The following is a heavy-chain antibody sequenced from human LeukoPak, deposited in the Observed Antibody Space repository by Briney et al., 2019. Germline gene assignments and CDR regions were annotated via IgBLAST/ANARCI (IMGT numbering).Heavy chain of an antibody. D-gene: IGHD6-6*01. Sequence: GGSLRLSCAASGFTFSSYWMHWVRQAPGKGLVWVSRINTDGSSTSYAGSVKGRFTISRDNAKNTLYLQMNSLRAEDTAVYYCARPASSSSFDYWGQGTLVTVSS. CDR2: INTDGSST. V-gene: IGHV3-74*01. J-gene: IGHJ4*02. CDR3: ARPASSSSFDY. CDR1: GFTFSSYW.